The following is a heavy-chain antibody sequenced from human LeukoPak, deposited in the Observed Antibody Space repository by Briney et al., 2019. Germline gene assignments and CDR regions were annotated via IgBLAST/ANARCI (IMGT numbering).Heavy chain of an antibody. CDR2: ISSSGSTI. V-gene: IGHV3-48*03. D-gene: IGHD3-10*01. CDR3: ARGLEEGRYYYGSGSYYTPWYFDY. CDR1: GFTFSSYE. Sequence: PGGSLRLSCAASGFTFSSYEMNWVRQAPGKGLEWVSYISSSGSTIYYADSVKGRFTISRDNAKNSLYLQMNSLRAGDTAVYYCARGLEEGRYYYGSGSYYTPWYFDYWGQGTLVTVSS. J-gene: IGHJ4*02.